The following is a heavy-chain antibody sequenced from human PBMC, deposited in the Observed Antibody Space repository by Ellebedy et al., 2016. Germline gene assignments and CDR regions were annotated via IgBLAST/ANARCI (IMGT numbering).Heavy chain of an antibody. CDR2: IFPILGIA. D-gene: IGHD6-13*01. J-gene: IGHJ6*02. CDR1: AGTFSSYA. V-gene: IGHV1-69*04. CDR3: ARMWEQQLVRGLYYYGMDV. Sequence: SVKVSCXASAGTFSSYAISWVRQAPGQGLEWMGRIFPILGIANYAQKFQGRVTITADKSTSTAYMELSSLRSEDTAVYYCARMWEQQLVRGLYYYGMDVWGQGTTVTVSS.